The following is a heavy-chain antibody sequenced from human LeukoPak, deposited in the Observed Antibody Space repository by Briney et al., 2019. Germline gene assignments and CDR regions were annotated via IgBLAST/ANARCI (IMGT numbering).Heavy chain of an antibody. J-gene: IGHJ1*01. Sequence: GGSLRLSCAASGFTFSSYAMSWVRQAPGKGLEWVSAISGSGGSTYYADSVKGRFTISRDNSKNTLYLQMNSLRAEDTAVYYCAKGYYDSSGSEYFQHWGQGTLVTVSS. CDR3: AKGYYDSSGSEYFQH. CDR1: GFTFSSYA. V-gene: IGHV3-23*01. CDR2: ISGSGGST. D-gene: IGHD3-22*01.